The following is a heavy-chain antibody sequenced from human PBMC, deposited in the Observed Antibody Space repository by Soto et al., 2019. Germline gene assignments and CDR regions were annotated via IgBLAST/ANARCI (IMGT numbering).Heavy chain of an antibody. D-gene: IGHD3-10*01. CDR2: ISSDGSNK. J-gene: IGHJ4*02. CDR1: GFTFSSYG. V-gene: IGHV3-30*03. Sequence: QVQLVESGGGVVQPGRSLRLSCAASGFTFSSYGMHWVRQAPGKGLEWVAVISSDGSNKYYADSVKGRFTISRDISKNTLYLQMNSLRAEDTAVYYCAPWFGAFDYWGQGTLVTVSS. CDR3: APWFGAFDY.